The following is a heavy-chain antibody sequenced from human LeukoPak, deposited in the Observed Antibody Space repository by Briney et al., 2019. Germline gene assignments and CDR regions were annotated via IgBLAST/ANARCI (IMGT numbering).Heavy chain of an antibody. V-gene: IGHV3-23*01. CDR1: GFTFSSYA. CDR3: AKGRTMIVVVTFFDY. J-gene: IGHJ4*02. D-gene: IGHD3-22*01. Sequence: PGGSLRLSCAASGFTFSSYAMSWVRQAPGKGLEWVSAISGSGGSTYYADSVKGRFTTSRDNSKNTLYLQMNSLRAEDTAVYYCAKGRTMIVVVTFFDYWGQGTLVTVSS. CDR2: ISGSGGST.